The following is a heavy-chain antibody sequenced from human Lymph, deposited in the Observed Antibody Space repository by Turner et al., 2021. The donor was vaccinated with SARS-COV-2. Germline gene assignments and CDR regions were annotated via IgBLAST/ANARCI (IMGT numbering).Heavy chain of an antibody. Sequence: QVQLVQSGAEVKKPGASVKVSCKVSGYTLTELSIHWVRQAPGKGLDGMGGFDPEDGETIYAQKFQGRVTMTEDTSTDTAYMELSSLRSEDTAVYYCATLKSNWKILTGRYYFDFWGQGTLVTVSS. V-gene: IGHV1-24*01. J-gene: IGHJ4*02. D-gene: IGHD1-1*01. CDR3: ATLKSNWKILTGRYYFDF. CDR2: FDPEDGET. CDR1: GYTLTELS.